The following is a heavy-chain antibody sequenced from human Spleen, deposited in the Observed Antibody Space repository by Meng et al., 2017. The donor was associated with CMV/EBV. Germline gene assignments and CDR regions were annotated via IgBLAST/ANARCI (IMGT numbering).Heavy chain of an antibody. J-gene: IGHJ6*02. CDR1: GFTLSIYS. Sequence: GESLKISCAASGFTLSIYSMNWVRQAPGKGLEWVSSISSSRSYIYYADSVKGRFTISRDNAKNSLYLQMNSLRVEDTAVYYCARDYEGLGDVWGQGTTVTVSS. D-gene: IGHD3-3*01. CDR2: ISSSRSYI. V-gene: IGHV3-21*01. CDR3: ARDYEGLGDV.